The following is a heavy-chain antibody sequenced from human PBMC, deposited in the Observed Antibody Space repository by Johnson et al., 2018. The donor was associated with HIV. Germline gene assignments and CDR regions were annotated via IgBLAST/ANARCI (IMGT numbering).Heavy chain of an antibody. CDR2: IKQDGSEK. J-gene: IGHJ3*02. D-gene: IGHD6-19*01. V-gene: IGHV3-7*01. Sequence: VQLVESGGGLVQPGGSLRLSCAASGFTFSSYWMSWVRQAPGKGLEWVANIKQDGSEKYYVDSVKGRFTISRDNAKNSLYLQMNSLRAEDTAVYYCAAGIAVAGRRGNAFDIWGQGTMVTVSS. CDR3: AAGIAVAGRRGNAFDI. CDR1: GFTFSSYW.